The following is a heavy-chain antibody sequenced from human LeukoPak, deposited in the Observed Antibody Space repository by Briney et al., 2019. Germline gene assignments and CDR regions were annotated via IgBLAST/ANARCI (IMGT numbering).Heavy chain of an antibody. J-gene: IGHJ4*02. D-gene: IGHD5-12*01. CDR3: ARQWGSGYFSLDY. Sequence: TGGSLRLSCAASGFTFNNYWMSWVRQAPGKGLEWVSVLYGGGSTYYIDSVKGRFTISRDNSKNTLYLQMTSLRAEDTAVYYCARQWGSGYFSLDYWGQGTLVTVSS. V-gene: IGHV3-53*01. CDR2: LYGGGST. CDR1: GFTFNNYW.